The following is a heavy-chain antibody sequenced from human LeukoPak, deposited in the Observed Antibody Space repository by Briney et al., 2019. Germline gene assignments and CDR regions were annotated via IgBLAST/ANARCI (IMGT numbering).Heavy chain of an antibody. D-gene: IGHD3-10*01. CDR3: ARHLSDYYGSGSYYNS. Sequence: SETLSLTCTVSGGSISSSSYYWGWIRQPPEKGLEWIGSIYYSGSTYYNPSLKSRVTISVDTSKDQFSLKLSSVTAADTAVYYCARHLSDYYGSGSYYNSWGQGTLVTVSS. V-gene: IGHV4-39*01. CDR1: GGSISSSSYY. CDR2: IYYSGST. J-gene: IGHJ4*02.